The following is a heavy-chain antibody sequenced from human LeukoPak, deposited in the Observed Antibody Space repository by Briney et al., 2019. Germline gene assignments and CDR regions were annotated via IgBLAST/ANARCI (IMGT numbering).Heavy chain of an antibody. CDR1: GYXFTGYY. V-gene: IGHV1-2*02. J-gene: IGHJ4*02. Sequence: ASAKVSCKASGYXFTGYYIHWVRQAPGQGLEWMGWINPNSGDTNYAQKFQGRVTMTRDTSISTAYMELSRLRSDDTAVYYCVRLAVAGTDFDYWGQGTLVTVSS. D-gene: IGHD6-19*01. CDR2: INPNSGDT. CDR3: VRLAVAGTDFDY.